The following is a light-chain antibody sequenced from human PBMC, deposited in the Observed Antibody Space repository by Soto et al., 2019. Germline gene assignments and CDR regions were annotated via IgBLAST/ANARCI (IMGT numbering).Light chain of an antibody. J-gene: IGKJ1*01. V-gene: IGKV3-15*01. CDR2: GAS. CDR1: QSVSSN. Sequence: ETVMTQSPVTLSVSPGERATLSCRASQSVSSNLAWFQQKPGQAPRLLIYGASTRATGVPARFSGSGSGTEFTLTIRGMQAEDVAIYYCPQYNNRPPWTFGQGTKVEMK. CDR3: PQYNNRPPWT.